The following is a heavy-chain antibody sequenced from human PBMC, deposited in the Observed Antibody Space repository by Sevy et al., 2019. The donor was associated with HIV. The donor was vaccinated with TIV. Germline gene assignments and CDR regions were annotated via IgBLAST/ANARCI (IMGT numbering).Heavy chain of an antibody. J-gene: IGHJ4*02. D-gene: IGHD3-10*01. CDR2: IKQDESEK. Sequence: GGSLRLSCAASGFSFSSYWMHWVRQAPGKGLEWVANIKQDESEKYYAASVKGRFTISRDNAKNSVYLQMNSLRDEDTAMYYCARDSRGSGTDFDYWGQGTLVTVSS. V-gene: IGHV3-7*01. CDR1: GFSFSSYW. CDR3: ARDSRGSGTDFDY.